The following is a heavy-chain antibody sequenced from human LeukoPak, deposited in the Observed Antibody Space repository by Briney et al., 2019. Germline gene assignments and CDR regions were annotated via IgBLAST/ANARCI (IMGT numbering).Heavy chain of an antibody. V-gene: IGHV4-59*01. D-gene: IGHD5-18*01. CDR2: IYYSGST. CDR3: ARVVDTAMVNYPYFDY. J-gene: IGHJ4*02. CDR1: GGSISSYY. Sequence: PSETLSLTCTVSGGSISSYYWSWIRQPPGKGLEWIGYIYYSGSTNYNPSLKSRVTISVDTSKNQFSLKLSSVTAADTAVYYCARVVDTAMVNYPYFDYWGQGTLVTVSS.